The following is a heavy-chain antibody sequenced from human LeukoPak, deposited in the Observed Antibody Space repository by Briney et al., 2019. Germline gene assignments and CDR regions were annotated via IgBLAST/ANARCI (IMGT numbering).Heavy chain of an antibody. V-gene: IGHV4-39*01. J-gene: IGHJ4*02. CDR2: IYYSGST. D-gene: IGHD4-23*01. CDR3: ARLNLRSGGY. CDR1: GGSISSSNYY. Sequence: SQTLSLTCAVSGGSISSSNYYWGWIRQPPGKGLEWIGSIYYSGSTYYNPSLNSRVTMSVDTSNNQFSLRLSSVTAADTAVYYCARLNLRSGGYWGQGTLVTVSS.